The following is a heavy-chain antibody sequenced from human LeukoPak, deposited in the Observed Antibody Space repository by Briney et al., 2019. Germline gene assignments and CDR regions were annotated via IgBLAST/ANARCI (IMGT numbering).Heavy chain of an antibody. J-gene: IGHJ3*02. CDR2: IYYSGST. V-gene: IGHV4-59*01. CDR1: GGSISSYY. Sequence: PSETLSLTCTVSGGSISSYYWSWIRQPPGKGLEWIGYIYYSGSTNYNPSLKSRVTISVDTSKNQFSLKLSSVTAADTAVYYCARFHMDAFDIWGQGTMVTVSS. CDR3: ARFHMDAFDI.